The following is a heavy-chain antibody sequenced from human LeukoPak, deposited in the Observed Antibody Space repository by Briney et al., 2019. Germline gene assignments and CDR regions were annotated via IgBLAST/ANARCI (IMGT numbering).Heavy chain of an antibody. CDR2: IIPILGIA. CDR1: GGTFSSYA. V-gene: IGHV1-69*04. Sequence: GSSMKVSCKASGGTFSSYAISWVRQAPGQGLEWMGRIIPILGIANYAQKFQGRVTITADKSTSTAYMELSSLRSEDTAVYYCARDKARPHTAYYDSSGYYAYWGQGTLVTVSS. J-gene: IGHJ4*02. D-gene: IGHD3-22*01. CDR3: ARDKARPHTAYYDSSGYYAY.